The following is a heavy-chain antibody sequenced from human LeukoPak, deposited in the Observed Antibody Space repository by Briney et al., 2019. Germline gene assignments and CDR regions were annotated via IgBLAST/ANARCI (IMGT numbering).Heavy chain of an antibody. Sequence: SETLSLTCAVYGGSFSDYYWSWIRQPPGKGLEWIGEINHSGSTNYSPSLKSRVTISVDTSKNQLSLKLSSVTAADTAVYYCASPSPAVTTRTDLSFDYWGQGTLVTVSS. J-gene: IGHJ4*02. D-gene: IGHD4-17*01. CDR1: GGSFSDYY. V-gene: IGHV4-34*01. CDR3: ASPSPAVTTRTDLSFDY. CDR2: INHSGST.